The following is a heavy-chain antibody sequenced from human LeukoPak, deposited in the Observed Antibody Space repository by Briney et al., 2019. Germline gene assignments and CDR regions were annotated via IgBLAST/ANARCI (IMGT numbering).Heavy chain of an antibody. CDR2: IYYSGST. CDR1: GGSISSYY. D-gene: IGHD3-3*01. J-gene: IGHJ5*02. Sequence: KPSETLSLTCTVSGGSISSYYWSWIRQPPGKGLEWIGYIYYSGSTNYNPSLKSRVTISVGTSKNQFSLKLSSVTAADTAVYYCARVNYDFWSGYPIGFDPWGQGTLVTVSS. V-gene: IGHV4-59*01. CDR3: ARVNYDFWSGYPIGFDP.